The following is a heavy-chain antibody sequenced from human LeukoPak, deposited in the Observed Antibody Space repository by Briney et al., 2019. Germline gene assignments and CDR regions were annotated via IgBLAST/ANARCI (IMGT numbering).Heavy chain of an antibody. Sequence: SETLSITCAVHGGSFSGYYWRWIRQPPGKGLEWIGEINHSGSTNYNPSLKSRVTISVDTSKNQFSLKLSSVTAADTAVYYCARGRSEMATIAGRDYWGQGTLVTVSS. J-gene: IGHJ4*02. V-gene: IGHV4-34*01. CDR3: ARGRSEMATIAGRDY. D-gene: IGHD5-24*01. CDR2: INHSGST. CDR1: GGSFSGYY.